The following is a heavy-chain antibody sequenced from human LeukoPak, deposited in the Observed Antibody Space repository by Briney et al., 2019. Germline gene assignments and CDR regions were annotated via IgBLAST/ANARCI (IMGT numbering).Heavy chain of an antibody. CDR1: GFTFSIAW. D-gene: IGHD3-22*01. CDR2: IKSKGDGETR. V-gene: IGHV3-15*01. CDR3: AAVGEWLSNAFNL. Sequence: PGGSLRLSCAASGFTFSIAWMSWVRQAPGKGLEWVGRIKSKGDGETRDYAAPVKDRFIIRDDSKNILYLQMNSLKTEDTAIYYLAAVGEWLSNAFNLWGQGTMVTVSA. J-gene: IGHJ3*01.